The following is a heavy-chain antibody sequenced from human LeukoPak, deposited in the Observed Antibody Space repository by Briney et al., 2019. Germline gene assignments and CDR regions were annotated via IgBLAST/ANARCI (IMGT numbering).Heavy chain of an antibody. CDR1: GGSFSGYY. CDR2: INHSGST. V-gene: IGHV4-34*01. Sequence: PSETLSLTCAVYGGSFSGYYWSWIRQPPGKGLEWIGEINHSGSTNYNPSLKSRVTISVDTSKNQFSLKLSSVTAADTAVYYCARGHYVWGGYRLDYWGQGTLVTVSS. CDR3: ARGHYVWGGYRLDY. D-gene: IGHD3-16*02. J-gene: IGHJ4*02.